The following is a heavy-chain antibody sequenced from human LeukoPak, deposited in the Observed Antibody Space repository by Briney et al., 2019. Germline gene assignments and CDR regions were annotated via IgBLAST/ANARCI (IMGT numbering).Heavy chain of an antibody. CDR1: GYTFTNYD. Sequence: ASVKVSCKGSGYTFTNYDINWVRQAPGQGLEWMGIINPSGGSTSYAQKFQGRVTMTRDTSTSTVHMELSSLRSEDTAVYYCARDRVAYYDSSGYYHPYYFDYWGQGTLVTVSS. J-gene: IGHJ4*02. CDR3: ARDRVAYYDSSGYYHPYYFDY. V-gene: IGHV1-46*01. D-gene: IGHD3-22*01. CDR2: INPSGGST.